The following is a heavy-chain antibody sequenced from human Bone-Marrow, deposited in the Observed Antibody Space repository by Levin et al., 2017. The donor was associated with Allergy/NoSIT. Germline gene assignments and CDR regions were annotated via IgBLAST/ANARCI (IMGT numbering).Heavy chain of an antibody. J-gene: IGHJ6*03. CDR1: GYIFTDYY. CDR3: ARGIASGGKTYYYYYMDV. D-gene: IGHD6-13*01. CDR2: INPNTGGT. V-gene: IGHV1-2*02. Sequence: GESLKISCKASGYIFTDYYMHWVRQAPGQGLEWMGWINPNTGGTSYSQNFQGRVTMTRDTSISTSYMDLSSLRSDDTAVYYCARGIASGGKTYYYYYMDVWGRGTTVAVSS.